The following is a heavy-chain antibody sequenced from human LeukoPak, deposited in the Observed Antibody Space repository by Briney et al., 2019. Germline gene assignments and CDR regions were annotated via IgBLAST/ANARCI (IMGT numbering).Heavy chain of an antibody. Sequence: GGSLRLSCKGSGYSFATYWIGWVRQMPGKGLEWLGTIYPGDSDTRYSPSFQGQVTISVDKSISTAYLQWSSLRASDTAMYYCVRGQRVLDYWGQGPLVIV. D-gene: IGHD3-10*01. CDR3: VRGQRVLDY. CDR2: IYPGDSDT. CDR1: GYSFATYW. V-gene: IGHV5-51*06. J-gene: IGHJ4*02.